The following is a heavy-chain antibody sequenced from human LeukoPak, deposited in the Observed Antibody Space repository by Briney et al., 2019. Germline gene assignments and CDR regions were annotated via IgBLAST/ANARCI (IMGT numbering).Heavy chain of an antibody. J-gene: IGHJ4*02. CDR2: INHSGST. CDR3: VDFDFDY. V-gene: IGHV4-34*01. Sequence: SETLSLTCAVYGGSFSGYYWSWIRQPPGKGLEWIGEINHSGSTNYNPSLKSRVTISADTSKNQFSLKLSSVTAADTAVYYCVDFDFDYWGQGTLVTVSS. CDR1: GGSFSGYY.